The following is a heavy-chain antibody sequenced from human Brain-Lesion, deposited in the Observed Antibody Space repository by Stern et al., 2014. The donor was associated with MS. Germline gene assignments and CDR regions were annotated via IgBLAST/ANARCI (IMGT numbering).Heavy chain of an antibody. CDR3: ARGRVVPGFQYYATDV. D-gene: IGHD2-2*01. V-gene: IGHV4-61*02. CDR1: GGSISSGGYY. CDR2: IFNSGST. Sequence: QVQLVESGPGLVKPSQTLSLSCTVSGGSISSGGYYWSWIRQPAGKGLEWIGRIFNSGSTSYNPSLKSRVHLSINTSNNQFSLRLNSMTAADTAVYYCARGRVVPGFQYYATDVWGQGTTVIVSS. J-gene: IGHJ6*02.